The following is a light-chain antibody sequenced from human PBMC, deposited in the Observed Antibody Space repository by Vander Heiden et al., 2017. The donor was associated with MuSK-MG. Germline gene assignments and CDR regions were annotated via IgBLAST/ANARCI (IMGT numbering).Light chain of an antibody. J-gene: IGKJ1*01. CDR3: GQYATGRT. CDR2: WAS. V-gene: IGKV1-5*03. Sequence: DIQMTQSPSTLSASVGDRVTITCRASQFVSRRLAWYQQKPGKAPKLLIYWASDLESGVPSRFSGSGSGTDFTRTMSSLQPDDFATYYCGQYATGRTFGQGTKVEIK. CDR1: QFVSRR.